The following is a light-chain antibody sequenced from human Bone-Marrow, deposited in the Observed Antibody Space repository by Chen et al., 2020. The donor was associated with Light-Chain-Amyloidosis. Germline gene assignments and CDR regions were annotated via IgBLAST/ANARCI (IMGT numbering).Light chain of an antibody. J-gene: IGKJ2*01. Sequence: EIVMTQSPATLSVSPGERATLSCRASQSVSSNLAWYQQKPGQAPRLLIYGASTRATGIPARISVSGSGTEFTLTSSSLQSEDSAVYYCQQYDNWPPYTFGQGTKLEIK. CDR1: QSVSSN. CDR3: QQYDNWPPYT. V-gene: IGKV3-15*01. CDR2: GAS.